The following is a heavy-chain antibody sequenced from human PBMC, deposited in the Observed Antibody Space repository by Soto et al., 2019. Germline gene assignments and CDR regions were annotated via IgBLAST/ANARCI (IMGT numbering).Heavy chain of an antibody. J-gene: IGHJ4*02. D-gene: IGHD3-10*01. CDR3: ARVSSFYYYGSGSYYPSRGGYFDY. CDR2: INHSGST. V-gene: IGHV4-34*01. CDR1: GGSFSGYY. Sequence: SETLSLTCAVYGGSFSGYYWSWIRQPPGKGLEWIGEINHSGSTNSNPSLKSRVTISVDTSKNQFSLRLSSVTAEDTAVYYCARVSSFYYYGSGSYYPSRGGYFDYWGQGTLVTVSS.